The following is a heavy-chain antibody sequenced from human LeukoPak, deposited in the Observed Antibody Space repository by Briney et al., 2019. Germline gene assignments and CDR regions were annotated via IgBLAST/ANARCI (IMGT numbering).Heavy chain of an antibody. CDR2: IYSAGTT. J-gene: IGHJ4*02. D-gene: IGHD2-2*01. V-gene: IGHV3-53*01. CDR3: ARGEGAYCSSNSCPFDY. Sequence: GGSLRLSCAASGLTVSGNYMSWVRQAPGKGLEWVSVIYSAGTTFYADSVRGRFTISRDNSKNTLYLQMNSLRAEDTAMYYCARGEGAYCSSNSCPFDYWGQGTLVTVSS. CDR1: GLTVSGNY.